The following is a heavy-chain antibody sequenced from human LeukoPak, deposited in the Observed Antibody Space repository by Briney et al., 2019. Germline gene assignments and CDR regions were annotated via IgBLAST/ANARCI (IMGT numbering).Heavy chain of an antibody. CDR2: IYYTGNT. J-gene: IGHJ4*02. Sequence: SETLSLTCTVSGASVSGSPYYWGWIRQPPGMGLEWIGSIYYTGNTYYNASLKSQVSISIDTSKNQFSLKLTSVTAAGTAVYYCARQTGSGLFILPGGQGTLVTVSS. CDR1: GASVSGSPYY. V-gene: IGHV4-39*01. D-gene: IGHD3/OR15-3a*01. CDR3: ARQTGSGLFILP.